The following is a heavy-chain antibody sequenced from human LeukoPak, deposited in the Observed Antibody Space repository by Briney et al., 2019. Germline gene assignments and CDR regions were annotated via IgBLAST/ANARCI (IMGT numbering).Heavy chain of an antibody. V-gene: IGHV1-69*05. CDR3: GRGGQAEKGYSRSWIHHR. J-gene: IGHJ5*02. D-gene: IGHD6-13*01. CDR1: GGTSSSYA. CDR2: IIPIFRTA. Sequence: SMKPSSKPSGGTSSSYAISWVRPAPGQGLEWMGWIIPIFRTAKYEQKFQGRGTITTGESTSTAYLEPRSRGSEDTGVYYCGRGGQAEKGYSRSWIHHRWGQGNLVTVSS.